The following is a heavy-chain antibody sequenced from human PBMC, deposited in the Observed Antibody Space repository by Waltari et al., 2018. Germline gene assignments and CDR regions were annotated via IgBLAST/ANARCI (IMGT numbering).Heavy chain of an antibody. Sequence: QVQLVESGGGVVQPGRSLRLSCAASGFGLKNYGIHWVRQAPGKGLEAVAVFWYDGSNKFDAESVEGRFTISRDNSENTVYLQMKSLRVEDTAVYYCARDDHGDYEYYGMDVWGPGTTVTVSS. CDR3: ARDDHGDYEYYGMDV. V-gene: IGHV3-33*01. J-gene: IGHJ6*02. CDR1: GFGLKNYG. CDR2: FWYDGSNK. D-gene: IGHD4-17*01.